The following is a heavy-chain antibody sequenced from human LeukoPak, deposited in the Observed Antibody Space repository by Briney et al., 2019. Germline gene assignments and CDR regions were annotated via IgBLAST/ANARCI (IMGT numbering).Heavy chain of an antibody. CDR1: GYTFTSYD. D-gene: IGHD3-16*01. CDR2: MNPNSGNT. V-gene: IGHV1-8*01. J-gene: IGHJ5*02. CDR3: IRLEEYWFDP. Sequence: ASVKVSCKASGYTFTSYDINWVRQATGQGLEWMGWMNPNSGNTGCAQKFQGRVTMTRNTSISTAYMELSSLRSEDTAVYYCIRLEEYWFDPWGQGTLVTVSS.